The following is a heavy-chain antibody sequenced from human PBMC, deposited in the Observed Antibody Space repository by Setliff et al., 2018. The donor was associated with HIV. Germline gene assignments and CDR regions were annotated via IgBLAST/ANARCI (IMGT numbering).Heavy chain of an antibody. CDR1: GFTFSNYP. D-gene: IGHD3-22*01. J-gene: IGHJ6*02. CDR3: AKDVTYYYDSSGSYGMDV. V-gene: IGHV3-33*06. Sequence: GGSLRLSCAASGFTFSNYPMHWVRQAPGKGLEWVAVIWYDGRNEYYADSVKGRFTISRDNSKNTLYLQMNSLRAEDTAVYYCAKDVTYYYDSSGSYGMDVWGQGTTVTVSS. CDR2: IWYDGRNE.